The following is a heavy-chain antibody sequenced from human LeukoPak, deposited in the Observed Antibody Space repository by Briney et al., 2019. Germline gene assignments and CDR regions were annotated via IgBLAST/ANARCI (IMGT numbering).Heavy chain of an antibody. CDR1: GFSFSSYN. J-gene: IGHJ4*02. D-gene: IGHD2-2*01. Sequence: GGSLLLSCAAAGFSFSSYNMRWGRQAPGKGLEWVSFISTTSTYIYYADSVKGRFTVSRDNSKNLLYLQMDSLRVEDTAVYYCARAGTCSSTSCDGGIEYWGQGTLVTVSS. CDR3: ARAGTCSSTSCDGGIEY. CDR2: ISTTSTYI. V-gene: IGHV3-21*06.